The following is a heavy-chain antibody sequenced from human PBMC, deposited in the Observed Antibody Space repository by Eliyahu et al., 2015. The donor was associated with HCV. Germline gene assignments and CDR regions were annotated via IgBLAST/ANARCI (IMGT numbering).Heavy chain of an antibody. CDR1: GFTFSSYS. Sequence: EVQLVESGGGLVKPGGSLRLSCAASGFTFSSYSMNWVRQAPRKGLEWVSSISSSSSYIYYADSVKGRFTISRDNAKNSLYLQMNSLRAEDTAVYYCAREVQGYSSSPGGMDVWGQGTTVTVSS. CDR3: AREVQGYSSSPGGMDV. D-gene: IGHD6-6*01. J-gene: IGHJ6*02. CDR2: ISSSSSYI. V-gene: IGHV3-21*01.